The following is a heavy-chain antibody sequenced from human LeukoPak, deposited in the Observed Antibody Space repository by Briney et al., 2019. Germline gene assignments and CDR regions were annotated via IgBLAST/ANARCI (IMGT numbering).Heavy chain of an antibody. J-gene: IGHJ4*02. Sequence: PGESLTLLCTGSGYTFTRYWIGWGRQRPGKGLEWGGIIYPGDSDTIYSTSFQGQVNISAEKTNITAYLQWSSLKASATALYYCARHSVYHVVYWGQGTLVTVSS. CDR2: IYPGDSDT. V-gene: IGHV5-51*03. D-gene: IGHD5/OR15-5a*01. CDR3: ARHSVYHVVY. CDR1: GYTFTRYW.